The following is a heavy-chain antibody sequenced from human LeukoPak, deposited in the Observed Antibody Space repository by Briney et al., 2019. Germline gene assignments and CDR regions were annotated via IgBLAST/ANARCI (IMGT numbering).Heavy chain of an antibody. Sequence: GASVKVSCKASGGTFSSYAISWVRQAPGQGLEWMGGIIPIFGTANYAQKFQGRVTITADKSTSTAYMELSSPRSEDTAVYYCARDRSPLWFGEFETPYYYYGMDVWGKGTTVTVSS. CDR3: ARDRSPLWFGEFETPYYYYGMDV. CDR1: GGTFSSYA. D-gene: IGHD3-10*01. V-gene: IGHV1-69*06. J-gene: IGHJ6*04. CDR2: IIPIFGTA.